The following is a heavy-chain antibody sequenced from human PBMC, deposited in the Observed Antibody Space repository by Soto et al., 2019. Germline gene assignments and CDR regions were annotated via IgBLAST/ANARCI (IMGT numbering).Heavy chain of an antibody. D-gene: IGHD4-4*01. J-gene: IGHJ6*02. Sequence: LSETLSLTCTVSGGSISSGGYYWSWIRQHPGKGLEWIGYIYYTGSANYNASLKSRVSISLDTSNYQFSLKLSSVTAADMAVYYCARDGDGRMTTNPYYYNGMDVWGPGTTVTVSS. CDR3: ARDGDGRMTTNPYYYNGMDV. CDR2: IYYTGSA. CDR1: GGSISSGGYY. V-gene: IGHV4-61*08.